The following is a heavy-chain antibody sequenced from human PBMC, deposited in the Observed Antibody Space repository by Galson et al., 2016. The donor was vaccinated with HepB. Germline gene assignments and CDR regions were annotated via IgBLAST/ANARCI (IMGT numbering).Heavy chain of an antibody. Sequence: SLRLSCATSGFSFSSYGMHWVRQDPGKGLEWVSGIYSGGSTYYAASVKGRFTISRDNSKNTLYLQMNSLRAEDTAVYYCASLRFKGFDLWGRGTLVTVSS. CDR2: IYSGGST. D-gene: IGHD3-3*01. CDR1: GFSFSSYG. J-gene: IGHJ2*01. V-gene: IGHV3-NL1*01. CDR3: ASLRFKGFDL.